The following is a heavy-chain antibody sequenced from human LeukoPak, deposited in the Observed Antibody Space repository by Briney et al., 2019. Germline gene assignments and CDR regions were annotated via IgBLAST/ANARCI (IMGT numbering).Heavy chain of an antibody. V-gene: IGHV3-30*02. CDR2: IRYDGSNK. J-gene: IGHJ4*02. CDR3: AKAPVTSCRGAFCYPFDY. Sequence: GGSLRLSCAASGFTFSSYGMDWVRQAPGKGLEWVAFIRYDGSNKYYADYVKGRFTISRDNSKNTLYLQMNSLRVEDTAVYYCAKAPVTSCRGAFCYPFDYWGQGTLVTVSS. CDR1: GFTFSSYG. D-gene: IGHD2-15*01.